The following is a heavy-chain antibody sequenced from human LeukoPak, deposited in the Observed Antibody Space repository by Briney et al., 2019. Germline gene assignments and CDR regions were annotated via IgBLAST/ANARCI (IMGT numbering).Heavy chain of an antibody. CDR3: AKDRIVVVPAAKPRDAFDI. Sequence: GGSLRLSCAASGFIVSNYYMSWVRQAPGKGLEWVSAISGSGGSTYYADSVKGRFTISRDNSKNTLYLQMNSLRAEDTAVYYCAKDRIVVVPAAKPRDAFDIWGQGTMVTVSS. CDR2: ISGSGGST. D-gene: IGHD2-2*01. CDR1: GFIVSNYY. J-gene: IGHJ3*02. V-gene: IGHV3-23*01.